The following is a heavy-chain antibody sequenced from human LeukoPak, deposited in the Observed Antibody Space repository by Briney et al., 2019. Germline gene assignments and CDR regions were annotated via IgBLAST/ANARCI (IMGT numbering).Heavy chain of an antibody. CDR1: GFTFSSYA. Sequence: PGGSLRLSCAASGFTFSSYAMGWVRQAPGKGLEWVSAISGSGGSTYYADSVKGRFTISRDNSKNTLYLQMNSLRAEDTAVYYCARSTLAYYYDSSGYYLGVYWGQGTLVTVSS. D-gene: IGHD3-22*01. J-gene: IGHJ4*02. CDR3: ARSTLAYYYDSSGYYLGVY. CDR2: ISGSGGST. V-gene: IGHV3-23*01.